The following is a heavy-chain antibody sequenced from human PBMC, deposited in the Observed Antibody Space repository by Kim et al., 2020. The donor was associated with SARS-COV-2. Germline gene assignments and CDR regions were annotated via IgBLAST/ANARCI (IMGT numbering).Heavy chain of an antibody. CDR2: INPNSGGT. CDR1: GYTFTGYY. Sequence: ASVKVSCKASGYTFTGYYMHWVRQAPGQGLEWMGWINPNSGGTNYAQKFQGRVTMTRDTSISTAYMELSRLRSDDTAVYYCARDRARFTYSSSASDFDYWGQGTLVTVSS. V-gene: IGHV1-2*02. J-gene: IGHJ4*02. CDR3: ARDRARFTYSSSASDFDY. D-gene: IGHD6-6*01.